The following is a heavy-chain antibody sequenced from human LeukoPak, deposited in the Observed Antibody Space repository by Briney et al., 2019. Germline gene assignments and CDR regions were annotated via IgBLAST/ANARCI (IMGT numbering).Heavy chain of an antibody. CDR3: AKGHTYGMI. D-gene: IGHD2-8*01. CDR1: GFTFSDFY. Sequence: GGSLRLSCAASGFTFSDFYMSWLRQTPGKGLEWVSYISTTGTTVDYADSVKGRFTISRDNAKGSLCLQMNNLGADDTAVYYCAKGHTYGMIWGQETLVTVSS. J-gene: IGHJ4*02. CDR2: ISTTGTTV. V-gene: IGHV3-11*01.